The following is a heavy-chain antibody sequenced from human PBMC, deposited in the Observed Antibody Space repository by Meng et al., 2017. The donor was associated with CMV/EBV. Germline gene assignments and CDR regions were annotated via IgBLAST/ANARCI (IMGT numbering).Heavy chain of an antibody. CDR3: ARANGYLPSYFDY. D-gene: IGHD5-24*01. J-gene: IGHJ4*02. V-gene: IGHV3-21*01. CDR2: NSSSSAYV. Sequence: ASGFTVSDYGMNWVRQAPGRGLEWVSSNSSSSAYVYYADSVKGRITIYRDNAKDSLSLQMSSLRAEDTAMYYCARANGYLPSYFDYWGQGTQVTVSS. CDR1: GFTVSDYG.